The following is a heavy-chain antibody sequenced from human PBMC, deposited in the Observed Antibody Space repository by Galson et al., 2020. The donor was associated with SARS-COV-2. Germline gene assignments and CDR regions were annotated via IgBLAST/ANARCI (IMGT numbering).Heavy chain of an antibody. D-gene: IGHD3-3*01. Sequence: ASVKVSCKASGYTFTSYGISWVRQAPGQGLEWMGWISAYNGNTNYAQKLQGRVTMTTDTSTSTAYMELRSLRSDDTAVYYCARGRFDADFWSGYYFPKNTGYGKSYYYYMDVWGKGTTVTVSS. V-gene: IGHV1-18*04. CDR1: GYTFTSYG. CDR2: ISAYNGNT. J-gene: IGHJ6*03. CDR3: ARGRFDADFWSGYYFPKNTGYGKSYYYYMDV.